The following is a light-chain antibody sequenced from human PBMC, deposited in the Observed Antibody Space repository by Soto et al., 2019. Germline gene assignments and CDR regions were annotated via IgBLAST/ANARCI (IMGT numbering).Light chain of an antibody. CDR2: GAS. Sequence: EIVLTQSPGTLSLSPGERATLSCRASQSVSSSYLAWYQQKPGQAPRLLIYGASSRATGIPDRFSGSGSGTDVTLTISRLEPEYFAVYYCQQYGSSPPCTFGQGTKLEIK. CDR3: QQYGSSPPCT. V-gene: IGKV3-20*01. CDR1: QSVSSSY. J-gene: IGKJ2*02.